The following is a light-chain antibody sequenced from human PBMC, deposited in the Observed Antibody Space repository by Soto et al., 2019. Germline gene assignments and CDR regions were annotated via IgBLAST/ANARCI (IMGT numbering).Light chain of an antibody. CDR3: QQSKSFPLT. CDR2: DVS. J-gene: IGKJ4*01. Sequence: DIQMTQSPSTVSASVGDSVTITCRASQSITTWLAWYQQRPGKAPKLLIYDVSSLQSGVPSRFSGSGSGTEFTLTISSLQPDDFATYYCQQSKSFPLTFGGGTKV. V-gene: IGKV1-5*01. CDR1: QSITTW.